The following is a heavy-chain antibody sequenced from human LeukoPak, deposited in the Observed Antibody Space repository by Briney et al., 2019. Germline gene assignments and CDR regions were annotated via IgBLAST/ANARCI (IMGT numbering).Heavy chain of an antibody. CDR2: INHSGST. CDR3: ARGGHGSGSYYYYYYYYMDV. Sequence: SDPVSLPCAVYGGSFSGYYWSWIRHPPGKGLEWIGEINHSGSTNYNPSLKSRVTLSVDTSKNQYSLKLSSVTAADTAAYYCARGGHGSGSYYYYYYYYMDVWGKGTTVTVSS. J-gene: IGHJ6*03. D-gene: IGHD3-10*01. CDR1: GGSFSGYY. V-gene: IGHV4-34*01.